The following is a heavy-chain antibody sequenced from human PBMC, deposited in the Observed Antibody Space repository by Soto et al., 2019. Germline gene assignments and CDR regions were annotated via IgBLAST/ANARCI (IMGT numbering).Heavy chain of an antibody. CDR3: ARAPGYSSSLHDY. V-gene: IGHV1-2*02. CDR2: INPNSGGT. J-gene: IGHJ4*02. Sequence: ASVKVSCKASGYTFTGYYMHWVRQAPGQGLEWMGWINPNSGGTNYAQKFQGRVTMTRDTSISTAYMELSRLRSDDTAVYYCARAPGYSSSLHDYWGQGTLVTVSS. D-gene: IGHD6-13*01. CDR1: GYTFTGYY.